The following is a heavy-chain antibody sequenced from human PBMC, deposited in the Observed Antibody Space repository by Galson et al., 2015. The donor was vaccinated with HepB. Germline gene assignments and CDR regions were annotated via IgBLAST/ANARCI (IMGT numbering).Heavy chain of an antibody. J-gene: IGHJ3*02. CDR2: ISSSGSTI. V-gene: IGHV3-11*01. D-gene: IGHD2-21*01. CDR1: GFTFSDYY. CDR3: ARDKLSYCGGACRGDDAFDI. Sequence: SLRLSCAASGFTFSDYYMSWIRQAPGKGLEWVSYISSSGSTIYYADSVKGRFTITRDNAKNSLYLQMNSLRVEDTAVYYCARDKLSYCGGACRGDDAFDIWGQGTMVTVSS.